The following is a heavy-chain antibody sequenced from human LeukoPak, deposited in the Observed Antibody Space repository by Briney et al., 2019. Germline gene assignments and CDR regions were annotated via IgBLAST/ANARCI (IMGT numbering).Heavy chain of an antibody. CDR3: ARELRGTYYYESSGSDY. CDR1: NYTFISYG. CDR2: ISAFNGNT. J-gene: IGHJ4*02. V-gene: IGHV1-18*01. Sequence: RASVKVSCKTSNYTFISYGMSWVRQAPGQGLEWMGWISAFNGNTNYAQKFQGRVTMTTDTSTSTGYLEVRSLRVDDTAVYYCARELRGTYYYESSGSDYWGQGTLVTVSS. D-gene: IGHD3-22*01.